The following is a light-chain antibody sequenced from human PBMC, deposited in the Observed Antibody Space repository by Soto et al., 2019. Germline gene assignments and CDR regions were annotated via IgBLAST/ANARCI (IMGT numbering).Light chain of an antibody. J-gene: IGLJ1*01. CDR1: SSDVGGYNY. CDR2: EVS. CDR3: SSYTSSSTRV. Sequence: QSALTQPASVSGPPGQSITISCTGTSSDVGGYNYVSWYQQHPGKAPKLMIYEVSNRPSGVSNRFSGSKSGNTASLTISGLQAEDEADYYCSSYTSSSTRVFGTGTKVTAL. V-gene: IGLV2-14*01.